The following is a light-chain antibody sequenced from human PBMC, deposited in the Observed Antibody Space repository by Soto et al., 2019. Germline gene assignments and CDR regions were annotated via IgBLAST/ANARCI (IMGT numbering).Light chain of an antibody. CDR1: PSVLYSSNNKNY. CDR2: WAS. CDR3: QQYESTPPT. Sequence: DIVMTQSPDSLSVSLGERATINCKSSPSVLYSSNNKNYLAWYQQRPGQALKLLIYWASTRESGVPDRFSGSVSGTDFTLTSTRLQAEDLAFYYGQQYESTPPTLGQGTKLEIK. V-gene: IGKV4-1*01. J-gene: IGKJ2*01.